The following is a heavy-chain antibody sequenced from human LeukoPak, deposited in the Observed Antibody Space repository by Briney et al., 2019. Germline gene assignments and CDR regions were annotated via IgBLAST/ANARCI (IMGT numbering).Heavy chain of an antibody. CDR2: ISTSSSTI. D-gene: IGHD4-23*01. CDR3: AALNDYGGNSFDY. J-gene: IGHJ4*02. CDR1: GFTFSSYS. V-gene: IGHV3-48*04. Sequence: PGGSLRLSCAASGFTFSSYSMNWVRQAPGKGLEWVSYISTSSSTIYYADSVKGRFTISRDNAQNSLYLQMNSLRAEDTAVYYCAALNDYGGNSFDYWGQGTLVTVSS.